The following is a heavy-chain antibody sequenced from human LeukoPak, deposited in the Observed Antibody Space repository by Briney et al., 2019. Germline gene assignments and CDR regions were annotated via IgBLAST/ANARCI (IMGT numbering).Heavy chain of an antibody. CDR3: ARGWEPYSSSLDS. D-gene: IGHD6-13*01. V-gene: IGHV6-1*01. J-gene: IGHJ4*02. Sequence: SQTLSLTCAISGDSVSSNSAAWNWIRQSPSRGLEWLGRTYYRSKWYNDYSISVRSRITINPDTSKNHFSLQLNSVTPEDTAVYYCARGWEPYSSSLDSWGPGTLVTVSS. CDR2: TYYRSKWYN. CDR1: GDSVSSNSAA.